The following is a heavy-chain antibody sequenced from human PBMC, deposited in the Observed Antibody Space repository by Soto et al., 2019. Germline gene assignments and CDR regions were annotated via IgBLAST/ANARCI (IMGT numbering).Heavy chain of an antibody. J-gene: IGHJ4*02. CDR1: GFTFSSYW. Sequence: EVQLVESGGGLVQPGGSLRLSCAASGFTFSSYWMHWVRQAPGKGLVWVSRVSSDGRSTTYADSVRGRFTTSRDNAKNTLYLQMSGLSDEDTAVYYCATERGSSYAIDYWGQGVLVTVSS. CDR2: VSSDGRST. D-gene: IGHD5-18*01. V-gene: IGHV3-74*03. CDR3: ATERGSSYAIDY.